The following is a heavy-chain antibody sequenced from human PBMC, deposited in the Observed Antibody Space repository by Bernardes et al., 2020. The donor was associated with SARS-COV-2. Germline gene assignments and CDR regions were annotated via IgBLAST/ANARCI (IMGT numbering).Heavy chain of an antibody. J-gene: IGHJ5*02. CDR1: GESFRSSY. D-gene: IGHD1-26*01. Sequence: SEPLSLTCVVSGESFRSSYWGWIRQRPGKGLEWIGEINCYGDTHYNPSLESRVTMSVDTSKKQFSLNLTSVTAADTAVYYCGRAVGGIDPWGQGTLVTVSS. CDR3: GRAVGGIDP. V-gene: IGHV4-34*01. CDR2: INCYGDT.